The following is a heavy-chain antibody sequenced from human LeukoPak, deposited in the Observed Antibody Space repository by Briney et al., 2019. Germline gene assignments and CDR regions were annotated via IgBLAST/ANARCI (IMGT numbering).Heavy chain of an antibody. CDR2: ITSSSSTI. CDR3: ARDGKIAAAGGVNWFDP. Sequence: GGSLRLSCAASGFTFSSYSMNWVRQAPGKGLEWISYITSSSSTIYYADSVKGRSTISRDNAKNSLYLQMNSLRAEDTAVYYCARDGKIAAAGGVNWFDPWGQGTLVTVSS. V-gene: IGHV3-48*04. D-gene: IGHD6-13*01. CDR1: GFTFSSYS. J-gene: IGHJ5*02.